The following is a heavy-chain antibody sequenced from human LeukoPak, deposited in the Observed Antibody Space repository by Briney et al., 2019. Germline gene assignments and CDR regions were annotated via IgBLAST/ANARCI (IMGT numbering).Heavy chain of an antibody. D-gene: IGHD3-22*01. CDR3: ARDRLDYDSSGYYSVY. Sequence: GGSLRPSCAASGFTVSSSYMSWVRQAPGKGLEWVSVIYSGGNTYYTGSVKGRFTISRDNSKNTLYLQMNSLRAEDTAVYYCARDRLDYDSSGYYSVYWGQGTLVTVSS. CDR1: GFTVSSSY. J-gene: IGHJ4*02. CDR2: IYSGGNT. V-gene: IGHV3-66*01.